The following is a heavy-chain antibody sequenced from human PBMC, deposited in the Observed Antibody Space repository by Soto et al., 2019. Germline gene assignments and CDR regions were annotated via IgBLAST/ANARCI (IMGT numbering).Heavy chain of an antibody. J-gene: IGHJ5*02. CDR2: INHSGST. CDR3: AWIDYGDPPENH. V-gene: IGHV4-34*01. Sequence: SETLSLTCAVYGGSFSGYYWSWFRQPPGKGLEWIGEINHSGSTNYNPSLKSRVTISVDTSKNQFSLKLSSVTAADTAVYYCAWIDYGDPPENHWGQGTLVTVSS. D-gene: IGHD4-17*01. CDR1: GGSFSGYY.